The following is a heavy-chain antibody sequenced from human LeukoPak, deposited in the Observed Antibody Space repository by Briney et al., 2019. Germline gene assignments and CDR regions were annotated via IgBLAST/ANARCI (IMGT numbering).Heavy chain of an antibody. Sequence: VASVKVSCKASGYTFTSYYMHWVRQAPGQGLEWMGIVNPSGGSTSYAQKFQGRVTMTRNTSISTAYMELSSLRSEDTAVYYCARGGYYYDSSGYYKNENDYWGQGTLVTVSS. CDR3: ARGGYYYDSSGYYKNENDY. CDR1: GYTFTSYY. D-gene: IGHD3-22*01. CDR2: VNPSGGST. J-gene: IGHJ4*02. V-gene: IGHV1-46*01.